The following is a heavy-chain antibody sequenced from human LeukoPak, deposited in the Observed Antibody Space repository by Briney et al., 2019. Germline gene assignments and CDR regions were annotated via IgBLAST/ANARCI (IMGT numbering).Heavy chain of an antibody. D-gene: IGHD3-16*01. Sequence: PSETLSLTCTVSAGSISSGDYYWSWIRQPPGKGLEWIGSIYYSGSTYYNPSLRSRVTLSVDTSENQFSLKLTSVTAADTAVYYCARRAGGKNWFDPWGQGTLVTVSS. J-gene: IGHJ5*02. CDR2: IYYSGST. CDR1: AGSISSGDYY. CDR3: ARRAGGKNWFDP. V-gene: IGHV4-39*01.